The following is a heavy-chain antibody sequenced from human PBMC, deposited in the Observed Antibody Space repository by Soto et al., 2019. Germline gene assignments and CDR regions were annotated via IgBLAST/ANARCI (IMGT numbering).Heavy chain of an antibody. J-gene: IGHJ6*02. Sequence: EVQLVESGGGLVKPGGSLRLSCAASGFTFRYAWMNWVRQAPGKGLEWVGRIKSKSDGGTTDYAAPVNGRFTISRDDSKNMLFLQMNSLKIEDTATYYCTEHPDCISTSCSVDFYYGMDVWGQGTTVTVSS. D-gene: IGHD2-2*01. CDR1: GFTFRYAW. CDR2: IKSKSDGGTT. V-gene: IGHV3-15*07. CDR3: TEHPDCISTSCSVDFYYGMDV.